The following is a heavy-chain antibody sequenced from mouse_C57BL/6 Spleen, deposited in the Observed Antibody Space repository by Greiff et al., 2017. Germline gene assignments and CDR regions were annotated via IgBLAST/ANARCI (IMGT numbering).Heavy chain of an antibody. CDR2: IDPSDSET. V-gene: IGHV1-52*01. CDR1: GYTFTSYW. J-gene: IGHJ4*01. Sequence: QVHVKQPGAELVRPGSSVKLSCKASGYTFTSYWMHWVKQRPIQGLEWIGNIDPSDSETHYNQKFKDKATLTVDKSSSTAYMQLSSLTSEDSAVYYCARRGGFHDAMDYWGQGTSVTVSS. CDR3: ARRGGFHDAMDY.